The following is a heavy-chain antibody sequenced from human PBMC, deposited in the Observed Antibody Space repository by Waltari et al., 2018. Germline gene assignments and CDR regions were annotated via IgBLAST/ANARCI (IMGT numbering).Heavy chain of an antibody. J-gene: IGHJ4*02. Sequence: EVQLVESGGGLIQPGGSLRLSCAASGFDFRSHWMHWVRHSPGEGLMWVARIKSDGSGAGYADSVKGRFTISRDNAKDTLYLQMNSLKVEDTAMYYCARDDSLWPHYFDHWGQGTLVTVSS. CDR1: GFDFRSHW. D-gene: IGHD2-21*01. CDR3: ARDDSLWPHYFDH. V-gene: IGHV3-74*01. CDR2: IKSDGSGA.